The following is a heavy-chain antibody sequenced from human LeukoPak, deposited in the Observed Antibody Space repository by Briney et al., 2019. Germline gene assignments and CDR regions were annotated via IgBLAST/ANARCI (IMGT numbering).Heavy chain of an antibody. D-gene: IGHD5/OR15-5a*01. V-gene: IGHV4-39*07. CDR1: GGSISSSSYY. J-gene: IGHJ5*02. CDR2: IYYSGST. CDR3: ARASVSRGFDP. Sequence: SETLSLTCTVSGGSISSSSYYWGWIRQPPGKGLEWIGSIYYSGSTYYNPSLKSRVTISVDTSKNQFSLKLSSVTAADMAVYYCARASVSRGFDPWGQGTLVTVSS.